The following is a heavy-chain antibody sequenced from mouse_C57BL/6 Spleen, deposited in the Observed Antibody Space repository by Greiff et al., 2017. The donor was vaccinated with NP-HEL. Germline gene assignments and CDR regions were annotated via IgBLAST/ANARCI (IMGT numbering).Heavy chain of an antibody. CDR2: INPNNGGT. D-gene: IGHD1-1*01. Sequence: EVQLQQSGPELVKPGASVKIPCKASGYTFTDYNMDWVKQSHGKSLEWIGDINPNNGGTIYNQKFKGKATLTVDKSSSTAYMELRSLTSEDTAVYYGARGVYYGSSWYFDVWGTGTTVTVSS. CDR1: GYTFTDYN. V-gene: IGHV1-18*01. J-gene: IGHJ1*03. CDR3: ARGVYYGSSWYFDV.